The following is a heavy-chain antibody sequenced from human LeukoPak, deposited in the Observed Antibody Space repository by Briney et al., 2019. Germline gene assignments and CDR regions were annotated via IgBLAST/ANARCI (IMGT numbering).Heavy chain of an antibody. V-gene: IGHV3-20*04. Sequence: GGSLRLSCAASGFTFDDYGMSWVRPAPGKGLEWVSAINWNGGSTGYADSVKGRFTISRDNAKNSLYLQMNSLRAEDTAFYYCVRDLKYYGSGSHGDYWGQGTLVTVSS. CDR2: INWNGGST. CDR3: VRDLKYYGSGSHGDY. D-gene: IGHD3-10*01. J-gene: IGHJ4*02. CDR1: GFTFDDYG.